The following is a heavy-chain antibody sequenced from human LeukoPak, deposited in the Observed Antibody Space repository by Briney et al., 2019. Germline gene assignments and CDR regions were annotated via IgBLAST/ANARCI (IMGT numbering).Heavy chain of an antibody. D-gene: IGHD3-9*01. CDR2: IWYDGSNK. V-gene: IGHV3-33*01. Sequence: GGSLRLSCAASGFTFSSYGMHWVRQAPGKGLEWVAVIWYDGSNKYYADSVKGRFTISRDNSKNTLYLQMNSLRAEDTAVYYCARERTYYDILTGYSQEPQHKGYFDYWGQGTLVTVPS. J-gene: IGHJ4*02. CDR3: ARERTYYDILTGYSQEPQHKGYFDY. CDR1: GFTFSSYG.